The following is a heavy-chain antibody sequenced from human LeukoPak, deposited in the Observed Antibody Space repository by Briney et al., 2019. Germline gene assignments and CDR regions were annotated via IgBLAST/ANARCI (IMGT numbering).Heavy chain of an antibody. CDR3: ASVHQGDAFDI. D-gene: IGHD2-2*01. CDR2: IYYSGST. J-gene: IGHJ3*02. V-gene: IGHV4-59*01. Sequence: SETLSLTCTVSGGSISSYYWSWIRQPPGKGLEWIGYIYYSGSTNYNPSLKSRVTISVDTSKNQFSLKLSSVTAADTAVYYCASVHQGDAFDIWGQGTMVTVSS. CDR1: GGSISSYY.